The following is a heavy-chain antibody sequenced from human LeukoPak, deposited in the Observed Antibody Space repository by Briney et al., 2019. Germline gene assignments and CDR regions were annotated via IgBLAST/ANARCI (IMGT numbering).Heavy chain of an antibody. D-gene: IGHD6-6*01. CDR2: ISYDGSNK. V-gene: IGHV3-30*18. CDR3: AKFWEYSSSSPIDH. J-gene: IGHJ5*02. CDR1: GFTFSSYG. Sequence: PGRSLRLSCAASGFTFSSYGMHWVRQAPGKGLEWVAVISYDGSNKYYADSVKGRFTISRDNSKNTLYLQMNSLRAEDTAVYYCAKFWEYSSSSPIDHWGQGTLVTVSS.